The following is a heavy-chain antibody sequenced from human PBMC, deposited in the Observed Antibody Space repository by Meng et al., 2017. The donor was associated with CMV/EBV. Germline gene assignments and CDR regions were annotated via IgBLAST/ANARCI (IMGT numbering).Heavy chain of an antibody. V-gene: IGHV1-46*01. Sequence: QVQLVQPGAEVKKPGGSVKVSCKASGYTFTSYYMHWVRQAPGQGLEWMGIINPSGGSTSYAQKFQGRVTMTRDTSTSTVYMELSSLRSEDTAVYYCAREEGIAARSDWFDPWGQGTLVTVSS. J-gene: IGHJ5*02. CDR1: GYTFTSYY. CDR2: INPSGGST. D-gene: IGHD6-6*01. CDR3: AREEGIAARSDWFDP.